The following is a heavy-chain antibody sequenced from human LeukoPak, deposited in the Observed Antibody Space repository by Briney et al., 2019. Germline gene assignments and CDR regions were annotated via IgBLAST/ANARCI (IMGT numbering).Heavy chain of an antibody. CDR1: GGSISSYY. CDR2: INHSGST. Sequence: SETLSLTCTVSGGSISSYYWSWIRQPPGKGLEWIGEINHSGSTNYNPSLKSRVTISVDTSKNQLSLKLSSVTAADTAVYYCARGRRNASIRYCSGGSCYSGGVADYWGQGTLVTVSS. V-gene: IGHV4-34*01. J-gene: IGHJ4*02. D-gene: IGHD2-15*01. CDR3: ARGRRNASIRYCSGGSCYSGGVADY.